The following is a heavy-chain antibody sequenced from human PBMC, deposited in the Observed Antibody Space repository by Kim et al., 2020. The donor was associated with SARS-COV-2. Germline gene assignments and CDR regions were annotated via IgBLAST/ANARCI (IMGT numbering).Heavy chain of an antibody. CDR1: GFTFGDYA. V-gene: IGHV3-49*03. CDR2: IRSKAYGGTT. D-gene: IGHD2-15*01. Sequence: GGSLRLSCTASGFTFGDYAMSWFRQAPGKGLEWVGFIRSKAYGGTTEYAASVKGRFTISRDDSKSIAYLQMNSLKTEDTAVYYCTREDCSGGSCYWYFDLWGRGTLVTVSS. CDR3: TREDCSGGSCYWYFDL. J-gene: IGHJ2*01.